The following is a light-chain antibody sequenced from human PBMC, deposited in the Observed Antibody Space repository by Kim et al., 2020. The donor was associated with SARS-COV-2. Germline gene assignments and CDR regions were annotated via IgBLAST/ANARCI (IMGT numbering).Light chain of an antibody. CDR3: NSRDSNDNVV. CDR1: SLRSYY. J-gene: IGLJ2*01. V-gene: IGLV3-19*01. Sequence: SSELTQDPAVSVALGQTVRITCQGDSLRSYYATWYQQKPGQAPILVIYGKNNRPSGIPDRFSGSSSGNTASLPITGTPAGDEADYYCNSRDSNDNVVF. CDR2: GKN.